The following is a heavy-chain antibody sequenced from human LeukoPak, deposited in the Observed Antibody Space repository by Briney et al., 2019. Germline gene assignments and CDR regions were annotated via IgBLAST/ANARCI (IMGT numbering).Heavy chain of an antibody. CDR2: IIPIFGTA. J-gene: IGHJ4*02. Sequence: SVKVSCKASGGTFSSSAISWVRQAPGQGLEWMGGIIPIFGTANYAQKFQGRVTITADESTSTAYMELSSLRSEDTAVYYCARVTYDSSGYMWYYFDYWGQGTLVTVSS. CDR3: ARVTYDSSGYMWYYFDY. V-gene: IGHV1-69*13. D-gene: IGHD3-22*01. CDR1: GGTFSSSA.